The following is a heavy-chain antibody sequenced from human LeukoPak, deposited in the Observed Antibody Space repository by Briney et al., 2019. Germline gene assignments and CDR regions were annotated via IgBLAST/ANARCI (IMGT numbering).Heavy chain of an antibody. CDR1: GGTFSSYA. Sequence: ASVKVSFKASGGTFSSYAISWVRQAPGQGLEWMGGIIPIFGTANYAQKFQGRVTITADESTSTAYMELSSLRSEDTAVYYCAGEPHQNYDILTGYYNVDYFDYWGQGTLVTVSS. V-gene: IGHV1-69*01. D-gene: IGHD3-9*01. CDR3: AGEPHQNYDILTGYYNVDYFDY. CDR2: IIPIFGTA. J-gene: IGHJ4*02.